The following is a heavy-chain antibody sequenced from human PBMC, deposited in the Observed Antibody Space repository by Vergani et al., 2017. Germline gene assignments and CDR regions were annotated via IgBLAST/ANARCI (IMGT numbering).Heavy chain of an antibody. J-gene: IGHJ3*02. CDR3: ATPVVVTAISDAFDI. CDR1: GYSFTSYW. Sequence: EVQLVQSGAEVKKPGESLKISCTGSGYSFTSYWIGWVRQMPGKGMEWMGIIYPGDSDTRYSPSFQGQVTISADKSISTAYLQWISLKASDNAMYYCATPVVVTAISDAFDIWGQGTMVTVSS. D-gene: IGHD2-21*02. V-gene: IGHV5-51*01. CDR2: IYPGDSDT.